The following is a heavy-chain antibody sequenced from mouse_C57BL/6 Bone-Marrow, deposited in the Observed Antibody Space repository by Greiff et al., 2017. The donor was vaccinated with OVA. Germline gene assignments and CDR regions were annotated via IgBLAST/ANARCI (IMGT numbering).Heavy chain of an antibody. J-gene: IGHJ2*01. D-gene: IGHD1-1*01. Sequence: VQLQQSGAELVRPGASVTLSCKASGYTFTDYELHWVKQTPVHGLEWIGAIDPATGGTDYNQKFKGKAIMTADKSSSTAYMERRSLTSEDSAVYYCTIYGSSWRCRDYFYFWGQGTTLTVSS. V-gene: IGHV1-15*01. CDR2: IDPATGGT. CDR1: GYTFTDYE. CDR3: TIYGSSWRCRDYFYF.